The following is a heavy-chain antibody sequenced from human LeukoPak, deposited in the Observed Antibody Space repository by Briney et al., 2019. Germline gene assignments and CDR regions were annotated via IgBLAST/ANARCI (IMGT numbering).Heavy chain of an antibody. V-gene: IGHV4-59*01. CDR2: IYYSGST. CDR1: GGSISSYY. CDR3: AREECSTSCHIDY. D-gene: IGHD2-2*01. J-gene: IGHJ4*02. Sequence: SETLSLTCTVSGGSISSYYWSWIRQPPGKGLEWIGYIYYSGSTNYNPSLKSRVTISVDTSKNQFSLKLSSVTAADTAVYYCAREECSTSCHIDYWGQGTLVTVSS.